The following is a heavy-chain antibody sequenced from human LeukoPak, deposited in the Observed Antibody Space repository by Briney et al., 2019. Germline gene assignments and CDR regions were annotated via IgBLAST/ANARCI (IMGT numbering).Heavy chain of an antibody. D-gene: IGHD3-10*01. CDR2: ISAYNGNT. CDR3: ARERFPNRVPNWFDP. Sequence: ASVKVSCKASGYTFTSYGISWVRQAPGQGLEWMGWISAYNGNTNYAQKLQGRVTMTTDTSTSTAYMELRSLRSDDTAVYYCARERFPNRVPNWFDPWGQGTLVTVSS. CDR1: GYTFTSYG. J-gene: IGHJ5*02. V-gene: IGHV1-18*01.